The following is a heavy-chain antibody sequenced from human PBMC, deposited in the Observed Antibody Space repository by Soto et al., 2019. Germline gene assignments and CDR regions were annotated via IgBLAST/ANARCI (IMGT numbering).Heavy chain of an antibody. D-gene: IGHD3-9*01. CDR2: IKQDGSEK. J-gene: IGHJ4*02. Sequence: HPGGSLRLSCAASGFTFSSYWMSWFRQAPGKGLEWVANIKQDGSEKYYVDSVKGRFTISRDNAKNSLYLQMNSLRAEDTAVYYCATTYYDILTGYYNDYWGPGTLVTVSS. V-gene: IGHV3-7*02. CDR1: GFTFSSYW. CDR3: ATTYYDILTGYYNDY.